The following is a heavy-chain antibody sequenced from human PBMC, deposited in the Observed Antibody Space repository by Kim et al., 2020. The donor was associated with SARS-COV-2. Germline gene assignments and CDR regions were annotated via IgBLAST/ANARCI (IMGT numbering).Heavy chain of an antibody. CDR1: GFTFSSYG. V-gene: IGHV3-33*01. J-gene: IGHJ6*02. CDR3: ALGRGSLGDRIGCMDV. CDR2: IWYDGSNK. Sequence: GGSLRLSCAASGFTFSSYGMHWVRQAPGKGLEWVAVIWYDGSNKYYADSVKGRFTISRDNSKNTLYLQMNSLRAEDTAVYYCALGRGSLGDRIGCMDVWGQGTTVTVSS. D-gene: IGHD3-16*01.